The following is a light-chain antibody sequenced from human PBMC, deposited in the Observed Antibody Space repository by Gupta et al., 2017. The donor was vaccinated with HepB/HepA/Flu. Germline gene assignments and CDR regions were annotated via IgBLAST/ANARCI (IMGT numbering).Light chain of an antibody. V-gene: IGLV1-51*01. CDR1: SSTIGHNY. J-gene: IGLJ2*01. CDR2: YNN. CDR3: RTSDTSLIAVV. Sequence: QYVLTQPPSLSAAPGQKVTITYSGSSSTIGHNYVPWYHQRPGTAPTPLIYYNNTRLTGIRNRFSASRYGTSATIITTSLHAGADADYYSRTSDTSLIAVVFGGGTKLTVL.